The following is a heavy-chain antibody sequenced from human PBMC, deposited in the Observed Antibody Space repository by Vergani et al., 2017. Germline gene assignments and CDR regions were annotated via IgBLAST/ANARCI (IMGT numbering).Heavy chain of an antibody. CDR1: GHTFTGYY. CDR2: VNPNSGGP. V-gene: IGHV1-2*02. D-gene: IGHD5-12*01. CDR3: ARQKGGISGYDRNFDY. J-gene: IGHJ4*02. Sequence: QVQLVQSGAEVKKPGASVKVSCKASGHTFTGYYMHWVRQAPGQGLEWVGWVNPNSGGPNYAQKFQGRVTMTRDTSISTAYMELSRLRSDDTAVYYCARQKGGISGYDRNFDYWGQGTLVTVSS.